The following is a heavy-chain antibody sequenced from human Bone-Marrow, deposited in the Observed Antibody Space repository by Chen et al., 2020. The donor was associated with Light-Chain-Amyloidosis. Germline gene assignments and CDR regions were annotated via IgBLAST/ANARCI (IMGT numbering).Heavy chain of an antibody. CDR1: GYTFTDYY. J-gene: IGHJ4*02. D-gene: IGHD2-21*01. Sequence: QVQLVQSGVEVKKPGASVRVSCRASGYTFTDYYIHWVRQAPGQGLEWMGMINPNSGGTDYAQKFQGKVSMTRDTSISTAYLELSRLRSDDTAVFYCARDNSFGGRKVFATLIDFWGQGTLVTVSS. V-gene: IGHV1-2*02. CDR3: ARDNSFGGRKVFATLIDF. CDR2: INPNSGGT.